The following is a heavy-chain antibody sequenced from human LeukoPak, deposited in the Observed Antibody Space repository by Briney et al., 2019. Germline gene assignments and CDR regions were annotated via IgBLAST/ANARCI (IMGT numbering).Heavy chain of an antibody. CDR2: ITASGGGT. CDR1: EFTFSSYA. V-gene: IGHV3-23*01. J-gene: IGHJ4*02. Sequence: GGSLRLSCAASEFTFSSYAMGWVRQAPGKGLEWVSAITASGGGTYYTDSVKGRFTISRDNSKNTLYLQMNSLRAEDTAAYYCARGSFGDYDYWDQGTLVTVSS. D-gene: IGHD4-17*01. CDR3: ARGSFGDYDY.